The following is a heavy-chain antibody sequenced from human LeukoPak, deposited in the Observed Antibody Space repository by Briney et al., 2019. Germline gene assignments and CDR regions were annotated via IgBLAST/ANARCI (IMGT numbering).Heavy chain of an antibody. J-gene: IGHJ5*02. V-gene: IGHV4-30-4*01. D-gene: IGHD5-18*01. Sequence: PSQTLSLTCTVSGGSISSGDYYWSWIRQPPGKGLEWIGYIYYSGSTYYNPSLKSRVTISVDTSKNQFSLKLSSVTAAGTAVYYCARGGYSYGYPWFDPWGQGTLVTVSS. CDR3: ARGGYSYGYPWFDP. CDR2: IYYSGST. CDR1: GGSISSGDYY.